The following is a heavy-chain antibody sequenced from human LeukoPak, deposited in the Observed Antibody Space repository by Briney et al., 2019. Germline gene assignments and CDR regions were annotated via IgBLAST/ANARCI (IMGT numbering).Heavy chain of an antibody. CDR1: GFTFSSYW. CDR3: ATAGQWRFDS. Sequence: SGGSLRLSCVVSGFTFSSYWMHWVRQAPGKGLVWVSRLSPDGGTIDYSDSVRGRFTISRDNAKDTLYLQMNSLRVDDTAVYYCATAGQWRFDSWGLGTLVTVSS. V-gene: IGHV3-74*01. D-gene: IGHD6-19*01. CDR2: LSPDGGTI. J-gene: IGHJ4*02.